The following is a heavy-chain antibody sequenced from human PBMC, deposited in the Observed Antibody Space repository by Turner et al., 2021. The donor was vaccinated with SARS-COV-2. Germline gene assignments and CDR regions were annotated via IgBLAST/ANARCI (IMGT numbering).Heavy chain of an antibody. CDR3: ERDARERSYFDFWSGYLDS. CDR1: AFSFTNYA. CDR2: ISYDGNNK. Sequence: LLESRGGPVQPGRSLMLPCVDSAFSFTNYAMHWIRQAPGKGLEWVAIISYDGNNKYTTDSLKGRFTISRDNSRSTLYIQMDRLRPEDTAVYYCERDARERSYFDFWSGYLDSWGQGTPVTVSS. J-gene: IGHJ4*02. D-gene: IGHD3-3*01. V-gene: IGHV3-30*10.